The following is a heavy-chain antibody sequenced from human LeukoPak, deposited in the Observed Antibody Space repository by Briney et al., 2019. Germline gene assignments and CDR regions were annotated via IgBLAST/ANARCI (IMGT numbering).Heavy chain of an antibody. CDR3: ARGRITPDY. Sequence: SETLSLTCAVCGGSFSGYYWSWIRQPPGKGLEWIGEINHSGSTNYNPSLKSRVTISVDTSKNQFSLKLSSVTAADTAVYYCARGRITPDYWGQGTLVTVSS. CDR1: GGSFSGYY. V-gene: IGHV4-34*01. D-gene: IGHD3-16*01. J-gene: IGHJ4*02. CDR2: INHSGST.